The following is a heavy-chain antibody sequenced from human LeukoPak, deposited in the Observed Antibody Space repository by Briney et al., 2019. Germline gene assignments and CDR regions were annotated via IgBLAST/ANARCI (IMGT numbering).Heavy chain of an antibody. CDR2: IWYDGSNK. J-gene: IGHJ3*02. V-gene: IGHV3-33*01. D-gene: IGHD3-10*01. CDR3: ARDRQPFLWFGERDAFDI. CDR1: GFTFSSYG. Sequence: GGSLRLSCAASGFTFSSYGMHWVRQAPGKGLEWVAVIWYDGSNKYYADSVKGRFTISRDNSKNTLYLQMNSLRAEDTAVYYCARDRQPFLWFGERDAFDIWGQGTMVTVSS.